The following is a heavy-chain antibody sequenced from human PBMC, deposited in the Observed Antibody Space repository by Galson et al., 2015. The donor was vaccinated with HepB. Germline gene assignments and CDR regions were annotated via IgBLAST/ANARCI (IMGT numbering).Heavy chain of an antibody. D-gene: IGHD6-19*01. CDR3: ARVAGTIYYYGMDV. V-gene: IGHV6-1*01. CDR2: TYYRSKWYS. CDR1: GDSASSNSAA. Sequence: CAISGDSASSNSAAWNWIRRSPSRGLEWLGRTYYRSKWYSDYAVSVRSRISINVDTSRNHFSLQLDSVTPEDTAVYYCARVAGTIYYYGMDVWGQGTTVTVSS. J-gene: IGHJ6*02.